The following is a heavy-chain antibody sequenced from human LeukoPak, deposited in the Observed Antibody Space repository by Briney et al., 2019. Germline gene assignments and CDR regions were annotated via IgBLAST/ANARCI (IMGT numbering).Heavy chain of an antibody. D-gene: IGHD2/OR15-2a*01. Sequence: TSETLSLTCTVSGGSIANYYWSWIRQPPGERLEWIGYISLNLGTTNYNPSLKSRVSISPDTSKNQFSLRLSSVTAADTALYYCARNILSRGKFDSWGQGTLVTVSS. CDR3: ARNILSRGKFDS. J-gene: IGHJ4*02. V-gene: IGHV4-59*01. CDR1: GGSIANYY. CDR2: ISLNLGTT.